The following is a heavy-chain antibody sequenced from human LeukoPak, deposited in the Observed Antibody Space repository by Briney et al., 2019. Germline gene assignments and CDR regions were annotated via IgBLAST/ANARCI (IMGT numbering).Heavy chain of an antibody. V-gene: IGHV3-23*01. CDR1: GFTFSSYA. J-gene: IGHJ4*02. CDR3: AKWPEGATPKFHY. CDR2: ISGSGGVT. Sequence: GGSLTLSCAASGFTFSSYAMSWLGQASGMGLVWVSTISGSGGVTYYPDSVRGRFTISRDNSKNTLHLQMDSLRAEDTAIYYCAKWPEGATPKFHYWGQGTLVTVSS. D-gene: IGHD1-26*01.